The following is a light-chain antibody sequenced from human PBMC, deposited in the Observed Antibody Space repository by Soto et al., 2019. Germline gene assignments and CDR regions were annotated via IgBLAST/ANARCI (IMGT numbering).Light chain of an antibody. CDR2: RDN. CDR1: SSNIGGNS. J-gene: IGLJ3*02. V-gene: IGLV1-47*01. Sequence: QSVLTQPPSASGTPGQRDTISCSGSSSNIGGNSVDWYQQLPGTAPKLLVYRDNQRPSGVPDRFSGSKSGTSASLAISGLRSEDEANYYCAAWDASLSAWVFGGGTKLTVL. CDR3: AAWDASLSAWV.